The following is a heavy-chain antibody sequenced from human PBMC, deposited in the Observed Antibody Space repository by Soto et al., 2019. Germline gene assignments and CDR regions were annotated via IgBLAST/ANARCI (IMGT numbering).Heavy chain of an antibody. CDR2: INHSGST. D-gene: IGHD1-26*01. V-gene: IGHV4-34*01. J-gene: IGHJ6*02. CDR3: ARGFGELLDYYYYGMDV. Sequence: PSETLSLTCAVYGGSFSGYYWSWIRQPPGKGLEWIGEINHSGSTNYNPSLKSRVTISVDTSKNQFSLKLSSVTAADTAVYYCARGFGELLDYYYYGMDVWGQGTTVTVSS. CDR1: GGSFSGYY.